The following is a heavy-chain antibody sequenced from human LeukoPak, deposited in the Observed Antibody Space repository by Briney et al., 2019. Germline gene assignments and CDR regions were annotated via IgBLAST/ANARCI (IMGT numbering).Heavy chain of an antibody. J-gene: IGHJ4*02. CDR1: GFTFSGSA. Sequence: GGSLELSCAASGFTFSGSAMHWVRQASGKGLEWVARIRSKANSYATAYAASVKGRFTISRDDSKNTAYLQMNSLKTEDTAVYYCTRRNPVQATDYWGQGTLVSVP. V-gene: IGHV3-73*01. CDR3: TRRNPVQATDY. D-gene: IGHD1-1*01. CDR2: IRSKANSYAT.